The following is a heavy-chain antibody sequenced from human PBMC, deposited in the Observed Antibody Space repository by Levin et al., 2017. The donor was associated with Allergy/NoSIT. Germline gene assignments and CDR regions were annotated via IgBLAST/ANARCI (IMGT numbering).Heavy chain of an antibody. V-gene: IGHV4-61*01. Sequence: SETLSLTCTVSGGSVSSGSYYWSWIRQPPGKGLEWIGYIYYSGSTNYNPSLKSRVTISVDTSKNQFSLKLSSVTAADTAVYYCARVRAHYYGMDVWGQGTTVTVSS. CDR1: GGSVSSGSYY. J-gene: IGHJ6*02. CDR3: ARVRAHYYGMDV. CDR2: IYYSGST.